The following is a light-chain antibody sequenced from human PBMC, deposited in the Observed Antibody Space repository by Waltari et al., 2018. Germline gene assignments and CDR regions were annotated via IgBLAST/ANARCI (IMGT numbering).Light chain of an antibody. CDR3: TSYTAGNIVI. CDR2: EVN. V-gene: IGLV2-14*01. CDR1: SSAVGHNNY. Sequence: QSALTQPASVSGSLGQSIILPCPGTSSAVGHNNYVSCYQHHPGKPPKLIIYEVNHRPSGTSYRFSGSKSGSTASLTISGVQAEDEAHYYCTSYTAGNIVIFGGGTKVTVL. J-gene: IGLJ2*01.